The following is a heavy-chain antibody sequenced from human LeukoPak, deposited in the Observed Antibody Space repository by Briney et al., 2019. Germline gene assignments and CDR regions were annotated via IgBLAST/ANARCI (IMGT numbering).Heavy chain of an antibody. CDR3: ARVSLRPRGYSGYGVDY. Sequence: SETLSLTCAVYGGSFSGYYCSWIRQPPGKGLEWIGGINHSGSTNYNPSLKSRVTISVDTSKNQFSLKLSSVTAADTAVYYCARVSLRPRGYSGYGVDYWGQGTLVTVSS. D-gene: IGHD5-12*01. V-gene: IGHV4-34*01. J-gene: IGHJ4*02. CDR1: GGSFSGYY. CDR2: INHSGST.